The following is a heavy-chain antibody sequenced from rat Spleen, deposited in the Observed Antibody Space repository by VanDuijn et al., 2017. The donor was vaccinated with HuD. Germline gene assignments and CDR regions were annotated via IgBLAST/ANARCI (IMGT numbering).Heavy chain of an antibody. V-gene: IGHV2S63*01. CDR2: MWSGESI. CDR1: GFSLTAYS. Sequence: EVQLKESGPGLVQPSQTLSLTCTVSGFSLTAYSVHWVRQPPGKNLEWMGVMWSGESIAYNSALKTRLSISRDTSKSQVFFKMNSLQTEDTAIYYCTRGKYNSNWFTYWGQGSLVTVSS. D-gene: IGHD1-5*01. CDR3: TRGKYNSNWFTY. J-gene: IGHJ3*01.